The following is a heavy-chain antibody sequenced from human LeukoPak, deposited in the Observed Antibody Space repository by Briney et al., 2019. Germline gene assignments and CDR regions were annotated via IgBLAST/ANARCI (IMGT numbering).Heavy chain of an antibody. CDR1: GFTFSSYS. Sequence: PGGSLRLSCAASGFTFSSYSMNWVRQAPGKGLEWVSSISSSSGYIYYTDSVKGRFTISRDNVKNSLYLQMNSLSAEDTAVYYCARGGRKQLVWGLFDFWGEGTVVSVSS. CDR3: ARGGRKQLVWGLFDF. CDR2: ISSSSGYI. V-gene: IGHV3-21*01. J-gene: IGHJ4*02. D-gene: IGHD6-13*01.